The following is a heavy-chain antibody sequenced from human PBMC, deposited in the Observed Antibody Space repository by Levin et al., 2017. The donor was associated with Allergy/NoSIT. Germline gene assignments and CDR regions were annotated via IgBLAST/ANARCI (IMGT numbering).Heavy chain of an antibody. Sequence: GESLKISCAASGFTFSSYAMSWVRQAPGKGLEWVSAISGSGGSTYYADSVKGRFTISRDNSKNTLYLQMNSLRAEDTAVYYCAKDGAVGGHLDYWGQGTLVTVSS. CDR3: AKDGAVGGHLDY. V-gene: IGHV3-23*01. CDR2: ISGSGGST. CDR1: GFTFSSYA. J-gene: IGHJ4*02. D-gene: IGHD1-26*01.